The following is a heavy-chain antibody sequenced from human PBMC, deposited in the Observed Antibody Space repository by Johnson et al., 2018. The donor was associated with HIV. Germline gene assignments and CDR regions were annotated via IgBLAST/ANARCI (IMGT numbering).Heavy chain of an antibody. CDR2: IFSGGST. J-gene: IGHJ3*02. CDR3: ARACRDGYTCDAFDI. V-gene: IGHV3-66*01. CDR1: GVTVSSNY. Sequence: VQLVESGGGLVQPGGSLRLSCAASGVTVSSNYMTWVRQAPGKGLEWVSVIFSGGSTYYADSVKGRFTISRDNYKNTLHLQMNSLRVEDTAVYYCARACRDGYTCDAFDIWGQGTMVTVSS. D-gene: IGHD5-24*01.